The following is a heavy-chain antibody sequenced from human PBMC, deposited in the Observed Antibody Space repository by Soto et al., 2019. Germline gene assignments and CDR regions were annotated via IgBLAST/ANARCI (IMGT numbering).Heavy chain of an antibody. Sequence: SETLSLTCTVSGGSISSSSYYWGWIRQPPGKGLEWIGSIYYSGSTYYNPSLKSRVTISVDTSKNQFSLKLSSVTAADTAVYYCARDQEMAKARGLFQHWGQGTLVTVSS. V-gene: IGHV4-39*02. J-gene: IGHJ1*01. D-gene: IGHD5-12*01. CDR2: IYYSGST. CDR3: ARDQEMAKARGLFQH. CDR1: GGSISSSSYY.